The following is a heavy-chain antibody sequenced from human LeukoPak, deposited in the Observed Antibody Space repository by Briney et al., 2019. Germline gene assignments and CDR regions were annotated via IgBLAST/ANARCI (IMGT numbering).Heavy chain of an antibody. V-gene: IGHV1-69*06. CDR3: ARATRAAAAGKPGYYYMDV. Sequence: ASVKVSCKASGGTFSSYAISWVRQAPGQGLEWMGGIIPIFGTANYAQKFQGRVTITADKSTSTAYMKLSSLRSEDTAVYYCARATRAAAAGKPGYYYMDVWGKGTTVTISS. D-gene: IGHD6-13*01. CDR2: IIPIFGTA. CDR1: GGTFSSYA. J-gene: IGHJ6*03.